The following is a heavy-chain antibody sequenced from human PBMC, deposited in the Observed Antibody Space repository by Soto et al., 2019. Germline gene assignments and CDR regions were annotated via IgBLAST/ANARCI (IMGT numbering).Heavy chain of an antibody. J-gene: IGHJ4*02. CDR3: ARGMSGDLTWALY. V-gene: IGHV4-61*01. D-gene: IGHD3-3*01. CDR2: IFYSGST. CDR1: GGSVSSGSYY. Sequence: QVQLQESGPGLVKPSETLSLTCTVSGGSVSSGSYYWNWIRQPPGKGLEWIGYIFYSGSTNYNPSLNSRVARSVDTSKNQFSLKLSSVTAADTAVYYCARGMSGDLTWALYWGQGTLVTVSS.